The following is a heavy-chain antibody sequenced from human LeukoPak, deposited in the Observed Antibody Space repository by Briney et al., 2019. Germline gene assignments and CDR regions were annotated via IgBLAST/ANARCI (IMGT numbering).Heavy chain of an antibody. V-gene: IGHV3-23*01. CDR3: AREGLWGAARDAFDI. CDR2: ISDSGGST. D-gene: IGHD6-6*01. CDR1: GFTFSSNA. Sequence: GGSLRLSCAASGFTFSSNAMSWVRQAPGKGLEWVSVISDSGGSTYYADSVKGRFTISRDNAKNSLYLQMNSLRVEDMAVYYCAREGLWGAARDAFDIWGQGTMVTVSS. J-gene: IGHJ3*02.